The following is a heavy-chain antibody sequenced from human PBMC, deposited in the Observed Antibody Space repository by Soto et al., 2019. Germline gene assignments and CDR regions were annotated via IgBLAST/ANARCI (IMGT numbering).Heavy chain of an antibody. CDR2: IYSGGST. Sequence: GGSQRLSCTASGFHVSTKYMSWVRQAPGKGLEWVSVIYSGGSTFYADSVRGRFTISRDNSKNTVNLQMNSLRAEDTAVYYCARDPWAADYWGQGTLVTVSS. J-gene: IGHJ4*02. CDR3: ARDPWAADY. D-gene: IGHD3-16*01. CDR1: GFHVSTKY. V-gene: IGHV3-66*01.